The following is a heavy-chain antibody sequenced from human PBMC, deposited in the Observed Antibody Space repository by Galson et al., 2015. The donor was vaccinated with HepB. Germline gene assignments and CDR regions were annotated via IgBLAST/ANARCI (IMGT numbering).Heavy chain of an antibody. Sequence: SLRLSCAASGFTFSSYGMHWVRQAPGKGLEWVSSISSSSSYIYYADSVKGRFTISRDNAKNSLYLQMNSLRAEDTAVYYCARGGGAVAGIYMDVWGKGTTVTVSS. V-gene: IGHV3-21*01. CDR1: GFTFSSYG. D-gene: IGHD6-19*01. CDR3: ARGGGAVAGIYMDV. J-gene: IGHJ6*03. CDR2: ISSSSSYI.